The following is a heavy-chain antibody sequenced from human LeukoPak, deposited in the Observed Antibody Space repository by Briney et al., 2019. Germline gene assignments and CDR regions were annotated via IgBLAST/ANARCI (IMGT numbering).Heavy chain of an antibody. Sequence: GASVKVSGKASGYTFTSYYMHWVRQAPGQGLEWMGIINPSGGSTSYAQKFQGRVTMTRDTSTSTAYMEPGSLRSEDTAVYYCAREPTYGSRFFDYWDQGTLVTVSS. J-gene: IGHJ4*02. D-gene: IGHD6-13*01. CDR1: GYTFTSYY. V-gene: IGHV1-46*01. CDR3: AREPTYGSRFFDY. CDR2: INPSGGST.